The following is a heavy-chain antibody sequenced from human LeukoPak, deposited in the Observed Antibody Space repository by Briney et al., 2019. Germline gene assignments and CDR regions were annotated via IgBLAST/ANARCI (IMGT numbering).Heavy chain of an antibody. V-gene: IGHV4-34*01. CDR2: INHSGST. CDR3: ARGPRVTIFGVVIIYNWFDP. D-gene: IGHD3-3*01. Sequence: SETLSLTCAVYGGSFSGYYWSWIRQPPGKGLEWIGEINHSGSTNYNPSLKSRVTISVDTSKNQFSLKLSSVTAADTAVYYCARGPRVTIFGVVIIYNWFDPWGQGTLVTVSS. J-gene: IGHJ5*02. CDR1: GGSFSGYY.